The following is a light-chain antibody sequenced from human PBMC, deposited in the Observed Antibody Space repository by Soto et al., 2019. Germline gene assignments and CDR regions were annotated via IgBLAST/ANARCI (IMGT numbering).Light chain of an antibody. CDR2: GAS. CDR3: QQYNNWPQFT. CDR1: QIISSN. J-gene: IGKJ3*01. V-gene: IGKV3-15*01. Sequence: DIVLTQSPATLSVSLGERVSLSCRASQIISSNLAWYQQKPGQIPRLLIYGASARAAGIPARFSGGGSGTEFTLTISSRQSDDFAVYYCQQYNNWPQFTFGPGTKVDV.